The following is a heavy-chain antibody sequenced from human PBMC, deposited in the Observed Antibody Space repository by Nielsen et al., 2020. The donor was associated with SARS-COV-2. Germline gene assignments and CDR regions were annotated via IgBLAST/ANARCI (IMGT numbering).Heavy chain of an antibody. CDR3: ARGPYSSGWYSFDY. D-gene: IGHD6-19*01. J-gene: IGHJ4*02. CDR1: GGSISSSSYY. CDR2: IYYIGST. V-gene: IGHV4-39*01. Sequence: SETLSLTFTVSGGSISSSSYYWGWIRQPPGKGLEWIGSIYYIGSTYYNPSLKSRVTISVDTSKNQFSLKLSSVTAADTAVYYCARGPYSSGWYSFDYWGQGTLVTVSS.